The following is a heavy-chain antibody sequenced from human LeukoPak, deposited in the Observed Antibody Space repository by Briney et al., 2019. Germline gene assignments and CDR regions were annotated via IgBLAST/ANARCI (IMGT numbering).Heavy chain of an antibody. J-gene: IGHJ2*01. CDR2: IYTSGST. Sequence: SETLSLTCTVSGGSISSYYWSWIRQPAGKGLELIGRIYTSGSTNYNPSLKSRVTMSVDTSKNQFSLKLSSVTAADTAVYYCARQSIVVVPAAPLYPVPGTYWYLYLWASGTVVSVFS. V-gene: IGHV4-4*07. D-gene: IGHD2-2*01. CDR1: GGSISSYY. CDR3: ARQSIVVVPAAPLYPVPGTYWYLYL.